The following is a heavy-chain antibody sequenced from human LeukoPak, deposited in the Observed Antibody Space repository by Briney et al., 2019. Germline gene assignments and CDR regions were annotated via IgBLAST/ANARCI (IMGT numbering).Heavy chain of an antibody. J-gene: IGHJ5*02. Sequence: GASVKVSCKASGGTFSSYAISWVRQAPGQGLEWMGGIIPIFGTANYAQKFQGRVTITRDTSASTAYMELSSLRSEDTAVYYCARDHCSGGSCYLYNWFDPWGQGTLVTVSS. CDR2: IIPIFGTA. CDR1: GGTFSSYA. D-gene: IGHD2-15*01. CDR3: ARDHCSGGSCYLYNWFDP. V-gene: IGHV1-69*05.